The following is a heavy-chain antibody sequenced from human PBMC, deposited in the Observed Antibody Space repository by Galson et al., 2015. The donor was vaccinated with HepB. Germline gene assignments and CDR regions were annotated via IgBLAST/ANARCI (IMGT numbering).Heavy chain of an antibody. CDR1: GFIFSRHG. CDR2: ISSSSDYI. Sequence: SLRLSCAASGFIFSRHGMHWVRQAPGKGLEWVSSISSSSDYISYGDSVKGRFTISRDNAKNLVFLHMNSLTVADTAMYYCAKDAIIYGDNPWCFDYWGQGTLVAVSS. V-gene: IGHV3-21*04. J-gene: IGHJ4*02. D-gene: IGHD4-17*01. CDR3: AKDAIIYGDNPWCFDY.